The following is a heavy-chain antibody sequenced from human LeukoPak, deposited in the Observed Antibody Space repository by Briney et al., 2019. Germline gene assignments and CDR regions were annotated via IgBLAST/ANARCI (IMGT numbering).Heavy chain of an antibody. V-gene: IGHV4-34*01. CDR2: INHSGST. D-gene: IGHD2-21*01. J-gene: IGHJ4*02. Sequence: SETLSLTCAVYGGSFSGYYWSWIRQPPGKGLEWIGEINHSGSTNYNPSLKSRVTISVDTSKNQFSLKLSSVTAADTAVYYCARHADCLGDCYRNWGLGTLVTVSS. CDR3: ARHADCLGDCYRN. CDR1: GGSFSGYY.